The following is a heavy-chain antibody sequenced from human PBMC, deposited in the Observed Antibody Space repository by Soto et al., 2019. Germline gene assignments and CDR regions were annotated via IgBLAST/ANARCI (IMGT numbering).Heavy chain of an antibody. CDR3: ARADGIGYYYDSSGYYYFDY. V-gene: IGHV1-2*04. Sequence: SGKVSCEASGYTFTGYYMHWVRQAPVQGLEWMGWINPNSGGTNYAQKFQGWVTMTRDTSISTAYMELSRLRSDDTAVYYCARADGIGYYYDSSGYYYFDYWGQGTLVTVSS. J-gene: IGHJ4*02. CDR1: GYTFTGYY. D-gene: IGHD3-22*01. CDR2: INPNSGGT.